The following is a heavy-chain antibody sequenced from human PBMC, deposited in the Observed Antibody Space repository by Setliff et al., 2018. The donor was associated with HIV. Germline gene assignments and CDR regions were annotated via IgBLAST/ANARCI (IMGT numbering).Heavy chain of an antibody. V-gene: IGHV4-39*01. D-gene: IGHD3-10*01. J-gene: IGHJ5*02. CDR2: IYYSGST. Sequence: GSLRLSCAASGFTFSSYAMSWIRQPPGKGLEWIGSIYYSGSTYYNPSLKSRVTISVDTSKNQFSLKLSSVTAADTAVYYCTTYADRESNRFDPWGQGILVTVSS. CDR3: TTYADRESNRFDP. CDR1: GFTFSSYA.